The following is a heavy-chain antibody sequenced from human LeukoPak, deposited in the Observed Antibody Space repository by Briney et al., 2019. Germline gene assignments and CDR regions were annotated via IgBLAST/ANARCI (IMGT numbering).Heavy chain of an antibody. CDR3: AKDLMRDRWFGES. V-gene: IGHV3-30*02. CDR1: GFTFSSYA. D-gene: IGHD3-10*01. J-gene: IGHJ5*02. CDR2: IRYEGNEK. Sequence: GGSLRLSCAASGFTFSSYAMNWVRQAPGKGLEWVAFIRYEGNEKFYADSVKGRFTISRDNSKNTLYLEMHSLRREDTAVYYCAKDLMRDRWFGESWGQGTLVIVSS.